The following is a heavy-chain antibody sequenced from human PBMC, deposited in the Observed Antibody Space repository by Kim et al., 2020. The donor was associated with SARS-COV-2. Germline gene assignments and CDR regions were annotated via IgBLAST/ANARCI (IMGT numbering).Heavy chain of an antibody. D-gene: IGHD6-13*01. Sequence: ASVKVSCKASGYTFTSYGISWVRQAPGQGLEWMGWISAYNGNTNYAQKLQGRVTMTTDTSTSTAYMELRSLRSDDTAVYYCARVQSHPPDSSSWYFDYYYYYGMDVWGQGTTVTVSS. CDR1: GYTFTSYG. J-gene: IGHJ6*02. CDR3: ARVQSHPPDSSSWYFDYYYYYGMDV. V-gene: IGHV1-18*01. CDR2: ISAYNGNT.